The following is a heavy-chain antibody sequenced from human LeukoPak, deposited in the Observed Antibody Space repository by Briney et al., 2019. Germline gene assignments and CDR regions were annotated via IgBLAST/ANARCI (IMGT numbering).Heavy chain of an antibody. J-gene: IGHJ4*02. Sequence: GGSLKISCKGSGYSFTYYRIGWVRQMPGKGLEWLAIFFTGESDTRYSPLFQGQVTISADKSSPTADLEWSSLKASDTALYYCVRRASRGWRGFHYWGQGTLVTVSS. V-gene: IGHV5-51*01. CDR1: GYSFTYYR. D-gene: IGHD6-19*01. CDR3: VRRASRGWRGFHY. CDR2: FFTGESDT.